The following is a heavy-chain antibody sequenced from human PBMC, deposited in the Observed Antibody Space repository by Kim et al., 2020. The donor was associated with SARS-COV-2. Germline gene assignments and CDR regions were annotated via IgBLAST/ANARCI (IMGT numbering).Heavy chain of an antibody. CDR1: NYTFTTYS. D-gene: IGHD4-17*01. V-gene: IGHV1-18*04. CDR3: ARSTIPYGHFGDKGFDY. CDR2: VSCYNSNT. J-gene: IGHJ4*02. Sequence: ASVKVSCKASNYTFTTYSINWVRQAPGQGLEWMGWVSCYNSNTKYAQKLQGRVTVTTDTPTSTVYLELRNLSSDDTAVYYCARSTIPYGHFGDKGFDYWGRGTLVTVSS.